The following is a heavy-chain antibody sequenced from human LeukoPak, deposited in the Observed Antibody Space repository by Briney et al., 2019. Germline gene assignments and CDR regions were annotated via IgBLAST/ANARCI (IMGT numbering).Heavy chain of an antibody. J-gene: IGHJ4*02. CDR2: ISGSGGST. Sequence: GGSLRLSCAASGFTFSSYAMSWVRQAPGKGLEWASAISGSGGSTYYADSVKGRFTISRDNSKNTLYLQMNSLRAEDTAVYYCATSRSEWLVYYFDYWGQGTLVTVSS. D-gene: IGHD6-19*01. CDR1: GFTFSSYA. V-gene: IGHV3-23*01. CDR3: ATSRSEWLVYYFDY.